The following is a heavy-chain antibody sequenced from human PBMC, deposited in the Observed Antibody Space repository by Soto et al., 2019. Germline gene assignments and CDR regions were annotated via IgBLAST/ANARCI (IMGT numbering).Heavy chain of an antibody. D-gene: IGHD3-9*01. J-gene: IGHJ4*02. CDR2: IYYSGST. Sequence: SETLSLTCTVSGGSISSSSYYWGWIRQPPGKGLEWIGSIYYSGSTYYNPSLKSRVTISVDTSKNQFSLKLSSVTAADTAVYYCARSVLRYFDWLLLPSAHCGQGTLVTVSS. V-gene: IGHV4-39*01. CDR3: ARSVLRYFDWLLLPSAH. CDR1: GGSISSSSYY.